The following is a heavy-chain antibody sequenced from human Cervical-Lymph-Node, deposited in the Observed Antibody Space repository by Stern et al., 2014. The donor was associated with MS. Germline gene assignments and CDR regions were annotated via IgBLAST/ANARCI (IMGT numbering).Heavy chain of an antibody. CDR3: ARHGGPNWNHEAHNWFDP. J-gene: IGHJ5*02. V-gene: IGHV5-51*01. D-gene: IGHD1-14*01. CDR2: ISPGNSDT. CDR1: EYNFNTHW. Sequence: EVQLVESGAEVKKPGESLKISCKGSEYNFNTHWIAWVRQMPGKGLAWLGNISPGNSDTRYNPSLQGQVSISADKSITTAYLHLSSLKASDSAMYYCARHGGPNWNHEAHNWFDPWGQGTLVTVSS.